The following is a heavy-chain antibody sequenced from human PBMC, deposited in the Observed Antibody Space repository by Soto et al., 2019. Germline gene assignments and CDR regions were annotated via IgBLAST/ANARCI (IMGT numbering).Heavy chain of an antibody. D-gene: IGHD3-10*01. CDR1: GYIFTSYY. CDR3: SRVDPGETSPFDH. CDR2: IDPFDGSR. J-gene: IGHJ4*02. Sequence: ASVKVSCKASGYIFTSYYIHWVRQAPGQGLEWMGWIDPFDGSRMFAQSFQGRVTMTRDTSTSTVYMEVSSLRSEDTAVYYCSRVDPGETSPFDHWGQGTLVTSPQ. V-gene: IGHV1-46*03.